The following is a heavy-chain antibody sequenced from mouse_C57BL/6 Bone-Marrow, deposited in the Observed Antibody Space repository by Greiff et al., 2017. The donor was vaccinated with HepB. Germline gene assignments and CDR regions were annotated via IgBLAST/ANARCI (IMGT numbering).Heavy chain of an antibody. J-gene: IGHJ4*01. CDR1: GFTFSDYY. CDR3: ARGVQYYAMDY. CDR2: ISNGGGST. Sequence: EVKLEESGGGLVQPGGSLKLSCAASGFTFSDYYMYWVRQTPEKRLEWVAYISNGGGSTYYPDTVKGRFTISSDNAKNTLYLQMSRLKAEDTAMYYCARGVQYYAMDYWGQGTSVTVSS. V-gene: IGHV5-12*01.